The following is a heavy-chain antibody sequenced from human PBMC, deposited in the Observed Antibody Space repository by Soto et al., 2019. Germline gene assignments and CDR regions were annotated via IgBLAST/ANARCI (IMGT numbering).Heavy chain of an antibody. Sequence: QVQLVQSGAEVKKPGASVKVSCKASGYTFTGYYMHWVRQAPGQGLEWMGWINPNSGGTNYAQKFQGRVTMTRDTSISTAYMELSRLRSDDTAVYYCARDLLGKSYCSGGSCYRFGYNWFDPWGQGTLVTVSS. D-gene: IGHD2-15*01. CDR1: GYTFTGYY. CDR3: ARDLLGKSYCSGGSCYRFGYNWFDP. J-gene: IGHJ5*02. CDR2: INPNSGGT. V-gene: IGHV1-2*02.